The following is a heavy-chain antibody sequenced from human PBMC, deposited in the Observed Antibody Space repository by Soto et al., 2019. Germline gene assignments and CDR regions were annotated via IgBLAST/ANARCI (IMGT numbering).Heavy chain of an antibody. D-gene: IGHD6-19*01. CDR2: INRDGSST. CDR3: ARRGAVAGLHY. CDR1: GFTFSSYW. V-gene: IGHV3-74*01. Sequence: EVQLVESGGGLVQPGGSLRVSCAASGFTFSSYWMHWVRQAPGKGLVWVSRINRDGSSTSYADSVKGRFTISRDNAKSTLYLQKNSLRAEDTTIYYCARRGAVAGLHYWGQGTLVTVSS. J-gene: IGHJ4*02.